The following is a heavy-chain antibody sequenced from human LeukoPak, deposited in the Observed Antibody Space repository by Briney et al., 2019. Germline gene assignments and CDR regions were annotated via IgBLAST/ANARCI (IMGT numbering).Heavy chain of an antibody. Sequence: ASVKVSFKASGYTFTGHYMHWVRQAPGQGPEWMGCINPNSGGASFAPKFQGRVTMTRDTSMSTAYMELSRLRSDDTAVYHCARYALYASGGAGGFDIWGQGTMVTVPS. CDR3: ARYALYASGGAGGFDI. D-gene: IGHD3-10*01. CDR2: INPNSGGA. CDR1: GYTFTGHY. V-gene: IGHV1-2*02. J-gene: IGHJ3*02.